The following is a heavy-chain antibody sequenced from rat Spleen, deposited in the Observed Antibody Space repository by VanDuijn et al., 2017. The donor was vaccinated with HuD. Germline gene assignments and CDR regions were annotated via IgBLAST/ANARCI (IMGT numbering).Heavy chain of an antibody. J-gene: IGHJ2*01. CDR1: GFKFTNYW. CDR3: ARSVFDY. Sequence: EVQLVESGGGLVQPGRSLKLSCVTPGFKFTNYWVTWIRQAPGKGLEWVASITNTGGSTYYPDSVKGRFTVSRDNAKSTLYPQMDSLRSEDTATYYCARSVFDYWGQGVMVTVSS. CDR2: ITNTGGST. V-gene: IGHV5-31*01.